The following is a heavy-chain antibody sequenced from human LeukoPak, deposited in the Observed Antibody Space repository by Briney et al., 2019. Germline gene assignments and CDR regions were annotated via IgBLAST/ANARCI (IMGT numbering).Heavy chain of an antibody. CDR1: GFTFTSSA. CDR2: IVVGSGNT. D-gene: IGHD3-16*02. Sequence: SVKVSCKASGFTFTSSAMQWVRQARGQRLEWIGWIVVGSGNTNYAQKFQERVTITRDMSTSTAYMELSSLRSEDTAVYYCAAGHYDYVWGSYRSFDYWGQGTLVTVSP. V-gene: IGHV1-58*02. CDR3: AAGHYDYVWGSYRSFDY. J-gene: IGHJ4*02.